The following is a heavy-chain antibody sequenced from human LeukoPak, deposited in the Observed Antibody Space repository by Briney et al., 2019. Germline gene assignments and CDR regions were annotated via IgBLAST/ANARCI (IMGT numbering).Heavy chain of an antibody. J-gene: IGHJ4*02. V-gene: IGHV3-23*03. D-gene: IGHD6-13*01. Sequence: GGSLRLSCAASGFTFSSSAMSWVRQAPGKGLEWVSVIYSGGSTYYADSVKGRFTISRDNSKNTLYLQMNNLRAEDTAVYYCAKEAAAGNYWGQGTLVTVSS. CDR3: AKEAAAGNY. CDR2: IYSGGST. CDR1: GFTFSSSA.